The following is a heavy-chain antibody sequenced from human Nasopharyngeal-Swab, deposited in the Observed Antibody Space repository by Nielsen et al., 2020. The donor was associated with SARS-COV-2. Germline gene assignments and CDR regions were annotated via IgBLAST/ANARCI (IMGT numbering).Heavy chain of an antibody. D-gene: IGHD2-2*01. J-gene: IGHJ4*02. CDR2: IYHSGST. CDR3: ARHAAGEYQLTYYFDY. V-gene: IGHV4-38-2*01. CDR1: GYSISSGYY. Sequence: GSLRLSCAVSGYSISSGYYWGWIRQPPGKGLEWIGSIYHSGSTYYNPSLKSRVTISEDTSKNQFSLKLSSVTAADMAVYYCARHAAGEYQLTYYFDYWGQGTLVTVSS.